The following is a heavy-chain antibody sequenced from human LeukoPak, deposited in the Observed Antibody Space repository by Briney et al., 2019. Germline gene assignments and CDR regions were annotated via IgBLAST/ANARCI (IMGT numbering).Heavy chain of an antibody. CDR1: GFTFSSYE. D-gene: IGHD3-10*01. CDR2: ISSSGSTI. Sequence: PGGSPRLSCAASGFTFSSYEMNWVRQAPGKGLEWVSYISSSGSTIYYADSVKGRFTISRDNAKNSLYLQMNSLRAEDTAVYYCARGDHVLLWFGELDYWGQGTLVTVSS. CDR3: ARGDHVLLWFGELDY. J-gene: IGHJ4*02. V-gene: IGHV3-48*03.